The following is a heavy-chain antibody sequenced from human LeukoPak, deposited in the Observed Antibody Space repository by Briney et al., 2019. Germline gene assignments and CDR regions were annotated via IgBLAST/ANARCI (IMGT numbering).Heavy chain of an antibody. D-gene: IGHD6-19*01. Sequence: PGGSPRLSCAASGFTFDDYAMHWVRQAPGKGLEWVSGISWNSGSIGYADSVKGRFTISRDNAKNSLYLQMNSLRAEDTALYYCAKDIGSGSGSYWGQGTLVTVSS. CDR1: GFTFDDYA. CDR2: ISWNSGSI. V-gene: IGHV3-9*01. J-gene: IGHJ4*02. CDR3: AKDIGSGSGSY.